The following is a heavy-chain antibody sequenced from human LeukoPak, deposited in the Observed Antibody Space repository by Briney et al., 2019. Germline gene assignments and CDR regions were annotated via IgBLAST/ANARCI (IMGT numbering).Heavy chain of an antibody. CDR1: GFTFSSDS. CDR2: ISSSSSTI. CDR3: ARGGYSTGWYCFDY. V-gene: IGHV3-48*04. J-gene: IGHJ4*02. Sequence: GGSLRLSCAASGFTFSSDSMNWVRQAPGKGLEWVSYISSSSSTIYYADSVKGRFTISRDNAKNSLYLQMNSLSAEDTAVYYCARGGYSTGWYCFDYWGQGTLVTVSS. D-gene: IGHD6-19*01.